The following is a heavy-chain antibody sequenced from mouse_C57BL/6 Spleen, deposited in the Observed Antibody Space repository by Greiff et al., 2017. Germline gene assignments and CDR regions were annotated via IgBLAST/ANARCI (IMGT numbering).Heavy chain of an antibody. D-gene: IGHD2-4*01. J-gene: IGHJ4*01. CDR1: GYTFTSYG. Sequence: QVQLQQSGAELARPGASVKLSCKASGYTFTSYGISWVKQRTGQGLEWIGEIYPRSGNTYYNEKFKGKATLTADKSSSTAYMELRSLTSDDSAVYCCARCYDYAYYYAMDYWGQGTSVTVAA. V-gene: IGHV1-81*01. CDR3: ARCYDYAYYYAMDY. CDR2: IYPRSGNT.